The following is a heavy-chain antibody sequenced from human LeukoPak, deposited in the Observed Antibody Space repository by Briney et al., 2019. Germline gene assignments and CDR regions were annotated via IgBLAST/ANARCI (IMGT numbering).Heavy chain of an antibody. CDR1: GGSFSGYY. D-gene: IGHD2-2*01. V-gene: IGHV4-34*01. J-gene: IGHJ6*04. Sequence: SETLSLTCAVYGGSFSGYYWSWIRQPPGKGLEWIGEINRSGSTNYNPSLESRVTISVDTSKNQFSLKLSSVTAVDTAVYYCARGGDVVVPAMIYYYGMDVWGKGTTVTVSS. CDR3: ARGGDVVVPAMIYYYGMDV. CDR2: INRSGST.